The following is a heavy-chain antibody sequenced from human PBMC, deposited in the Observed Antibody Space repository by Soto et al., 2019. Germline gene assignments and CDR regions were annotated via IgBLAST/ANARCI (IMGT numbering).Heavy chain of an antibody. CDR1: GFTFSSYS. V-gene: IGHV3-21*01. J-gene: IGHJ6*02. CDR3: ARDMAPGVAAAGTRYYYYGMDV. CDR2: ISSSSSYI. D-gene: IGHD6-13*01. Sequence: EVQLVESGGGLVKPGGSLRLSCVASGFTFSSYSMNWVRQAPGKGLEWVSSISSSSSYIYYADSVKGRFTISRDNAKNSLYLQMNSLRAEDTAVYYCARDMAPGVAAAGTRYYYYGMDVWGQGTTVTVSS.